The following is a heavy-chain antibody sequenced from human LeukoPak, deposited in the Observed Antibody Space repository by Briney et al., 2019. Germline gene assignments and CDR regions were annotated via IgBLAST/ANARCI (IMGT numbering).Heavy chain of an antibody. CDR3: ARDYLENSGVSFDY. CDR1: GYTFTGYY. D-gene: IGHD6-19*01. J-gene: IGHJ4*02. V-gene: IGHV1-2*02. CDR2: INPNSGGT. Sequence: VASVKVSCMASGYTFTGYYMRWVRQAPGQGLEWMGWINPNSGGTNYAQKFQGRVTMTRDTSISTVYMELSRLRSDDTAVYYCARDYLENSGVSFDYWGQGTLVTVSS.